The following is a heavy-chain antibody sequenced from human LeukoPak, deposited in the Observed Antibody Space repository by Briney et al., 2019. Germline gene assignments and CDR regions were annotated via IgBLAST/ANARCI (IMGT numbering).Heavy chain of an antibody. J-gene: IGHJ4*02. Sequence: GGSLRPSCAASGFTFSSYAMHWVRQAPGKGLEWVAVISYDGSNKYYADSVKGRFTISRDNSKNTLYLQMNSLRAEDTAVYYCASHGRATNDYWGQGTLVTVSS. V-gene: IGHV3-30-3*01. CDR3: ASHGRATNDY. CDR1: GFTFSSYA. CDR2: ISYDGSNK. D-gene: IGHD5-24*01.